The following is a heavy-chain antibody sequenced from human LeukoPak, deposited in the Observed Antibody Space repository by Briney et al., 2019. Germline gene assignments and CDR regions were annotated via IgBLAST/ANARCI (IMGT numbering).Heavy chain of an antibody. Sequence: PGGSLTLSCAASGFTFSNYAIAWVRQAPGKGLDWVSSIYSDRSTYYADPVKGRFTISRDNSKNTLHLQMSSLRAEDTAIYYCAKDQFGGYGSIDAWGQGTLVTVSS. CDR1: GFTFSNYA. D-gene: IGHD5-12*01. V-gene: IGHV3-23*05. CDR3: AKDQFGGYGSIDA. CDR2: IYSDRST. J-gene: IGHJ5*02.